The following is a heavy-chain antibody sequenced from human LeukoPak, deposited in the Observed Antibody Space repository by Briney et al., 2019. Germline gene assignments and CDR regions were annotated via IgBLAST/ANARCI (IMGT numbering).Heavy chain of an antibody. CDR3: ARGRRRYYYDSSGYYPY. Sequence: SETLSLTCAVYGGSFSGYHWSWIRQPPGKGLEWIGEINHSGSTNYNPSLKSRVTISVDTSKNQFSLKLSSVTAADTAVYYCARGRRRYYYDSSGYYPYWGQGTLVTVSS. CDR1: GGSFSGYH. D-gene: IGHD3-22*01. CDR2: INHSGST. J-gene: IGHJ4*02. V-gene: IGHV4-34*01.